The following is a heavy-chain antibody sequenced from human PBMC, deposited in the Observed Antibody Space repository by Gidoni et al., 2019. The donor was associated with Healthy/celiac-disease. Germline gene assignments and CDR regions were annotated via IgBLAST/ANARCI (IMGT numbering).Heavy chain of an antibody. CDR2: INTNTGNP. J-gene: IGHJ6*02. V-gene: IGHV7-4-1*01. Sequence: QVQLVQTGTELTKPGAAVKVSCKASGYHFTSYALNWVRQAPGQGLEWMGWINTNTGNPTYAQGFTGRFVFSLDTSVSTAYLQICSLKAEDTAVYYCARDKTAAGQIYYYYGMDVWGQGTTVTVSS. D-gene: IGHD6-13*01. CDR1: GYHFTSYA. CDR3: ARDKTAAGQIYYYYGMDV.